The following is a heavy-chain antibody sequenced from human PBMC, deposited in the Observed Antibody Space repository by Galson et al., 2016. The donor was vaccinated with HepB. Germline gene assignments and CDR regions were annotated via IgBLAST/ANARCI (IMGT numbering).Heavy chain of an antibody. V-gene: IGHV3-23*01. J-gene: IGHJ4*02. CDR1: GFTFSNYA. D-gene: IGHD2-15*01. CDR3: AKARAEYCSGVRCYPFDS. CDR2: ITGTGSNT. Sequence: SLRLSRAASGFTFSNYAMNWVRQAPGKGLEWVSAITGTGSNTYHADSVKGRFTISRDNSKNTLFLQMSSLRAEDTDVFFCAKARAEYCSGVRCYPFDSWGQGTLVTVSS.